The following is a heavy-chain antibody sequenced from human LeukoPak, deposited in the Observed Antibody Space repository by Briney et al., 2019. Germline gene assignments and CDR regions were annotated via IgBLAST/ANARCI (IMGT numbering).Heavy chain of an antibody. D-gene: IGHD1-1*01. CDR1: GFTLDDYA. Sequence: GVSLRLSCAASGFTLDDYAMHWVRQAPGKGLEWVSLISGDGSSTYYADSVRGRFTISRDNSKNSLYLQMDSLRAEDTAFYYCSKEIDTLGTYAFDIWGQGTMVTVSS. CDR3: SKEIDTLGTYAFDI. J-gene: IGHJ3*02. V-gene: IGHV3-43*02. CDR2: ISGDGSST.